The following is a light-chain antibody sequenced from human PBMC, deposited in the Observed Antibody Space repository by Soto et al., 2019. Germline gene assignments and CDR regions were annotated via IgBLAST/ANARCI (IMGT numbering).Light chain of an antibody. CDR2: GAS. J-gene: IGKJ1*01. V-gene: IGKV3-15*01. Sequence: EIVMTQSPATLSVSPGERATLSCWASQSVSSNLAWYQRKPGQAPRLLIYGASTRATGIPVRFSGSGSGTEFTLTISSQQSEDFAVYYCQQYNNWPWTFGQGTKV. CDR1: QSVSSN. CDR3: QQYNNWPWT.